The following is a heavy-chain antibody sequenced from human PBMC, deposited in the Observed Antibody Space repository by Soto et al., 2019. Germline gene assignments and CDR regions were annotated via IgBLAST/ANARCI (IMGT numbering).Heavy chain of an antibody. V-gene: IGHV3-21*01. Sequence: EVQLVESGGGLVKPGGSLRLSCAASGFTFSSYSMNWVRQAPGKGLEWVSSISSSSSYIYYADSVKGRFTISRDNAKNSLYLQMNSLRAEDTAVYYCASRDYGGQQSTFDYWGQGTLVTVSS. CDR2: ISSSSSYI. CDR1: GFTFSSYS. CDR3: ASRDYGGQQSTFDY. J-gene: IGHJ4*02. D-gene: IGHD4-17*01.